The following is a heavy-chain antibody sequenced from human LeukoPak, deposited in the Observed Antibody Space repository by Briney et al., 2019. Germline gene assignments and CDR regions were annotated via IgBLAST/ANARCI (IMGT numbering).Heavy chain of an antibody. V-gene: IGHV1-18*01. J-gene: IGHJ4*02. CDR2: ISTSNGDT. CDR3: ARGYYDFWSGYTD. Sequence: ASVKVSCQASGYTFTNYGINWVRQAPGQGLEWMGWISTSNGDTTYTQKFQGRVIMTTDTSTNTAYMEVRSLRSDDTAVYYCARGYYDFWSGYTDWGQGTLVTVSS. CDR1: GYTFTNYG. D-gene: IGHD3-3*01.